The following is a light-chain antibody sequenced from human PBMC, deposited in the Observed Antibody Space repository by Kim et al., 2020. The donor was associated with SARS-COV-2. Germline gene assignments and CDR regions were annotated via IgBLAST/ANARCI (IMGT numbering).Light chain of an antibody. CDR1: KLGDKY. J-gene: IGLJ3*02. Sequence: SYELTQPPSVSVSPGQTASITCSGDKLGDKYVCWYQQKPGQSPVRVIYEDSRRTSGIPERFLGSNSGNTATLTISGTQAMDEADYYCQAWDSSTGVFGGGTQLTVL. CDR2: EDS. V-gene: IGLV3-1*01. CDR3: QAWDSSTGV.